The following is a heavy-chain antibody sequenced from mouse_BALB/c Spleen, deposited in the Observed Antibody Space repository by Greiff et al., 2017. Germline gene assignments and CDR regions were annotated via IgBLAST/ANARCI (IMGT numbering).Heavy chain of an antibody. V-gene: IGHV2-2*02. J-gene: IGHJ4*01. CDR3: ARGWLRGGAMDY. Sequence: VKLMESGPGLVQPSQSLSITCTVSGFSLTSYGVHWVRQSPGKGLEWLGVIWSGGSTDYNAAFISRLSISKDNSKSQVFFKMNSLQANDTAIYYCARGWLRGGAMDYWGQGTSVTVSS. D-gene: IGHD2-3*01. CDR1: GFSLTSYG. CDR2: IWSGGST.